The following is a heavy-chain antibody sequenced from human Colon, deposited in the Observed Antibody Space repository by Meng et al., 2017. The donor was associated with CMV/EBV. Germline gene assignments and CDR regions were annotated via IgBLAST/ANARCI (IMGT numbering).Heavy chain of an antibody. D-gene: IGHD1-14*01. CDR1: GGSIRTYY. CDR3: ARLSGGNQADTLDI. CDR2: MYYSGST. Sequence: GSLRLSCTVSGGSIRTYYWSWLRQSPGKGLEWIACMYYSGSTSYNPSLNSRVTISIDTSKNQISLKLSSVTAADTAVYYCARLSGGNQADTLDIWGQGTMVTVSS. J-gene: IGHJ3*02. V-gene: IGHV4-59*01.